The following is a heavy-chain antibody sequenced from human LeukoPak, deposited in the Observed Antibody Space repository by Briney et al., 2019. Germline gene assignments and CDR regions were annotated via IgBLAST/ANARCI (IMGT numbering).Heavy chain of an antibody. CDR2: ISGSGGST. Sequence: GGSLRLSCAASGFTFSSYSMNWVRQAPGKGLEWVSAISGSGGSTYYADSVKGRFTISRDNSKNTLYLQMNSLRAEDTAVYYCAKDRGYSYGSVDYWGQGTLVTVSS. D-gene: IGHD5-18*01. V-gene: IGHV3-23*01. CDR1: GFTFSSYS. J-gene: IGHJ4*02. CDR3: AKDRGYSYGSVDY.